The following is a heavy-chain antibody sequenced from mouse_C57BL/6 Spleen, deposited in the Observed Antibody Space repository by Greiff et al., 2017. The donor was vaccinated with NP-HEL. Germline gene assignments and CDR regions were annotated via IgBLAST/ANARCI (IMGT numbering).Heavy chain of an antibody. CDR3: ASLYYYGSSRYFDV. CDR2: IDPANGNT. CDR1: GFNINNTY. V-gene: IGHV14-3*01. D-gene: IGHD1-1*01. Sequence: VQLKESVAELVRPGASVKLSCTASGFNINNTYMHWVKQRPEQGLEWIGRIDPANGNTKYAPKFQGKATITADTSSNTAYLQLSSLTSEDTAIYDCASLYYYGSSRYFDVWGTGTTVTVSS. J-gene: IGHJ1*03.